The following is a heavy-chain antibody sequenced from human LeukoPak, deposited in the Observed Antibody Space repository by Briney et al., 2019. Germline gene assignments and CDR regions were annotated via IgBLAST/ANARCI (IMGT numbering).Heavy chain of an antibody. CDR2: INHSGST. D-gene: IGHD3-22*01. J-gene: IGHJ5*02. CDR3: ARAYYDSSGYYNWFDP. V-gene: IGHV4-34*01. Sequence: SETLSLTCAVYGGSFSGYYWSWIRQPPGKGLEWIGEINHSGSTNYNPSLKSRVTISVDMSKNQFSLKLSSVTAADTAVYYCARAYYDSSGYYNWFDPWGQGTLVTVSS. CDR1: GGSFSGYY.